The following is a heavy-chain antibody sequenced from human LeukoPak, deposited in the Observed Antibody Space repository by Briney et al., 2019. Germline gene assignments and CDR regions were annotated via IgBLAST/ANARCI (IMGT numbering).Heavy chain of an antibody. CDR3: AKDSGGYYDILPGYFPGAFDI. J-gene: IGHJ3*02. CDR1: GFTFSSYA. Sequence: GGSLRLSCAASGFTFSSYAMSWVRQAPGKGLEWVSAISGSGGSTYYADSVKGRFTISRDNSKNTLYLQMNSLRAEDTAVYYCAKDSGGYYDILPGYFPGAFDIWGQGTMVTVSS. CDR2: ISGSGGST. V-gene: IGHV3-23*01. D-gene: IGHD3-9*01.